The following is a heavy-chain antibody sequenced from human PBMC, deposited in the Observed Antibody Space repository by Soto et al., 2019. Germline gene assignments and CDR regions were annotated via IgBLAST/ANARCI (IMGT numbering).Heavy chain of an antibody. Sequence: QVQLVQSGAEVKTPGSSVKVSCTASGGTFSSYAISWVRQAPGQGLEWMGGIIPIFGTANYAQKFQCRVTITADEATSTAYMELSSLISEDTAVYYGARGGIEYSSENWYFDLWGRGTLVTVSS. V-gene: IGHV1-69*01. CDR1: GGTFSSYA. J-gene: IGHJ2*01. CDR2: IIPIFGTA. D-gene: IGHD6-6*01. CDR3: ARGGIEYSSENWYFDL.